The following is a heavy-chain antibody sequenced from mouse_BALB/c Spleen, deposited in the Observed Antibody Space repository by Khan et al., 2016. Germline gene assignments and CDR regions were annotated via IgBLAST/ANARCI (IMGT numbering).Heavy chain of an antibody. CDR1: GYSITSDYA. V-gene: IGHV3-2*02. CDR3: AREGD. Sequence: EVELVESGPGLVKPSQSLSLTCTVTGYSITSDYAWNWIRQFAGNKLEWMGYISYSGSTSYNPSLKSRISITRDTSKNQFFLHLNSVTTEDTATYYCAREGDWGQGTLVTVSA. CDR2: ISYSGST. J-gene: IGHJ3*01.